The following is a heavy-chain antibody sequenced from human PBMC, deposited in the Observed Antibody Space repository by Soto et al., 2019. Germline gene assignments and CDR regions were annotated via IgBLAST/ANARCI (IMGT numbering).Heavy chain of an antibody. CDR2: INPNSGDT. J-gene: IGHJ6*02. CDR3: ARSHSAYHYHAMDA. V-gene: IGHV1-2*02. CDR1: RYIFTGYY. Sequence: ASVKVSCKTSRYIFTGYYIHWVRQAPGQGLEWMGWINPNSGDTNYAQRFKGRVSMTSDTSINTAYLELSRLRPGDTAVFFCARSHSAYHYHAMDAWGQGTTVTVTS.